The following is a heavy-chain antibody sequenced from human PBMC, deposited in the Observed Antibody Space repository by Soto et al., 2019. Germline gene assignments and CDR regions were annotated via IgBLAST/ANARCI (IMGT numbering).Heavy chain of an antibody. D-gene: IGHD3-10*01. V-gene: IGHV4-31*03. CDR3: ARDRSYYYGSGSVNYFDY. J-gene: IGHJ4*02. Sequence: QVQLQESGPGLVKPSQTLSLTCTVSGGSISSGGYYWSWIRQHPGKGLEWIRYIYYSGSTYYNPSLKSRVTISVDTSKNQFSLKLSSVTAADTAVYYCARDRSYYYGSGSVNYFDYWGQGTLVTVSS. CDR2: IYYSGST. CDR1: GGSISSGGYY.